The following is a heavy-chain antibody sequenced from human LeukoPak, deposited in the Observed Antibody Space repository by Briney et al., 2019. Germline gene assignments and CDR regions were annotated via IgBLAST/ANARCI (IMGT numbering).Heavy chain of an antibody. V-gene: IGHV4-30-4*01. J-gene: IGHJ6*03. Sequence: PSETLSLTCTVSGGSISSANYYWSWIRQPPGKGLEWIGYIYYSGSTYYNPSLKSRITISLDTSKNQFSLKLSSVTAADTAVYYCARARQLVLRGYYYYMDVWGKGTTVTVSS. D-gene: IGHD6-6*01. CDR3: ARARQLVLRGYYYYMDV. CDR2: IYYSGST. CDR1: GGSISSANYY.